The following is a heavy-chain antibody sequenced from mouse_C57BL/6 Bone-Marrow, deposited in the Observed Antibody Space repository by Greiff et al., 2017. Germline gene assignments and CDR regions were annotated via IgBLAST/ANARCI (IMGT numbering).Heavy chain of an antibody. CDR2: IYPGSGST. CDR3: ARTVVAHWYFDV. J-gene: IGHJ1*03. Sequence: QVQLKQPGAELVKPGASVKMSCKASGYTFTSYWITWVKQRPGQGLEWIGDIYPGSGSTNYNGKFKGKATLTVDTSSSTAYMQLSSLTSEDSAVYYCARTVVAHWYFDVWGTGTTVTVSS. D-gene: IGHD1-1*01. CDR1: GYTFTSYW. V-gene: IGHV1-55*01.